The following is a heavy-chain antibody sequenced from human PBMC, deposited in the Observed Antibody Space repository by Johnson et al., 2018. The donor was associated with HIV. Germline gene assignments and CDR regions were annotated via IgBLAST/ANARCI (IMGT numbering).Heavy chain of an antibody. CDR2: IYQERSEK. J-gene: IGHJ3*02. D-gene: IGHD3-10*01. Sequence: EVQLVHSGGGLVQPGGSLRLSCAASGFSFSGYWMSWVRQAPGKGLEWVASIYQERSEKYSDQSVKGRFTISRDHGKNSLYLQMNGLRVEDTAVYYCAREGVGTLDFTSMVRRVKSAFDIWGQGTMVTVSS. CDR3: AREGVGTLDFTSMVRRVKSAFDI. CDR1: GFSFSGYW. V-gene: IGHV3-7*01.